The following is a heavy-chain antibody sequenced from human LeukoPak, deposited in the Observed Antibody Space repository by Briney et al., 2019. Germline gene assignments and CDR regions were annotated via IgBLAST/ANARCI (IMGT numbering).Heavy chain of an antibody. D-gene: IGHD4-4*01. CDR1: GGSFSGYY. CDR2: INHSGST. Sequence: SETLSLTCAVYGGSFSGYYWSWIRQPPGKGLEWIGEINHSGSTNYNPSLKSRVTISVVTSKNQFSLKLSSVTAADTAVYCCARGPYSNYIASWFDPWGQGTLVTVSS. J-gene: IGHJ5*02. CDR3: ARGPYSNYIASWFDP. V-gene: IGHV4-34*01.